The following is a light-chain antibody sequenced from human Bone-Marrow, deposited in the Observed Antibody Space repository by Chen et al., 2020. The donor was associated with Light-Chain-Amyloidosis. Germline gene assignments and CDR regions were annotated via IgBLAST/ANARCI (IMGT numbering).Light chain of an antibody. CDR2: RDP. Sequence: SYELPQPPSVSVSPGQTARITCSGDDLPTKYAYWYQQKPGQAPALVIHRDPERPSGISERFSGSSSGTTATLTISGVQAEDEADYHCQSADSSGTYEVIFGGGTKLTVL. J-gene: IGLJ2*01. CDR3: QSADSSGTYEVI. V-gene: IGLV3-25*03. CDR1: DLPTKY.